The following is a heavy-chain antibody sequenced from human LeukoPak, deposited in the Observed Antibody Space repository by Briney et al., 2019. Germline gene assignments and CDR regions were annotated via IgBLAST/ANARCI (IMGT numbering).Heavy chain of an antibody. CDR2: MRPGSGNT. CDR3: VRNKDGFTI. CDR1: GYTFTSYD. J-gene: IGHJ3*02. D-gene: IGHD1/OR15-1a*01. V-gene: IGHV1-8*01. Sequence: ASVKVSCKASGYTFTSYDIGWVRQATGQRLEWMGWMRPGSGNTGYGQTFQGRVTMTRDTSISTAYMELSSLRSEDTAMYYCVRNKDGFTIWGQGTMVTVSS.